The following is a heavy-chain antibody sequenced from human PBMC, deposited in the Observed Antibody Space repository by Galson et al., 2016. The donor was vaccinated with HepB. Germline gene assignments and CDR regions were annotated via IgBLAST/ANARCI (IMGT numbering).Heavy chain of an antibody. Sequence: QSGAEVKKPGESLRISCKGFGYTFTSYWIARVRQLPGKGLEWMGIIYAGDSDTKYGPSFQGQVTISVDKSISTAYLQWNSLKASDSAMYYCARQSRYLWEAGDYWGQGTLVTVSS. V-gene: IGHV5-51*01. CDR1: GYTFTSYW. J-gene: IGHJ4*02. CDR2: IYAGDSDT. CDR3: ARQSRYLWEAGDY. D-gene: IGHD1-26*01.